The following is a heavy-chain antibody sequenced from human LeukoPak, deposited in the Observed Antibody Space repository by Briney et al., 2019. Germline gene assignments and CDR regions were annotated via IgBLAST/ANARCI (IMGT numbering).Heavy chain of an antibody. D-gene: IGHD3-10*01. CDR1: GFTLSSYA. V-gene: IGHV3-23*01. CDR3: AKGPPNYYGSGSYSGWFDP. J-gene: IGHJ5*02. CDR2: ISGTGGST. Sequence: QPGGSLRLSCAASGFTLSSYAMSWVHQAPGKGLEWVSAISGTGGSTYYADSVKGRFTISRDNSKNTLYLQMNSLRAEDTAVYYCAKGPPNYYGSGSYSGWFDPWGQGTLVTVSS.